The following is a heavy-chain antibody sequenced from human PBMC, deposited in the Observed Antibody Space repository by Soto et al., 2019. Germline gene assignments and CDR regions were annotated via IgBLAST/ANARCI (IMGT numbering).Heavy chain of an antibody. CDR1: GFTFSDYY. CDR2: ISSSGSTI. D-gene: IGHD2-15*01. CDR3: ARGYCSGGSCYSALSY. J-gene: IGHJ4*02. V-gene: IGHV3-11*01. Sequence: GGSLRLSCAASGFTFSDYYMSWIRQAPGKGLEWVSYISSSGSTIYYADSVKGRFTISRDNAKNALYLQMNSLRAEDTAVYYCARGYCSGGSCYSALSYWGQGTLVTVSS.